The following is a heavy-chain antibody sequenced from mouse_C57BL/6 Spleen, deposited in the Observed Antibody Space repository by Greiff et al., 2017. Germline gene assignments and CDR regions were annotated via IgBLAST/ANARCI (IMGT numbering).Heavy chain of an antibody. CDR3: ARAHSSGPVAV. D-gene: IGHD3-2*02. J-gene: IGHJ3*02. Sequence: QVQLQQPGAELVRPGSSVKLSCKASGYPFTSYWMDWVKQRPGQGLEWIGHIYPADSETHYNRKFKDKATLTVDKSSSPAYMQLSSLTSACSAVYYCARAHSSGPVAVWGRGALVTVSA. V-gene: IGHV1-61*01. CDR2: IYPADSET. CDR1: GYPFTSYW.